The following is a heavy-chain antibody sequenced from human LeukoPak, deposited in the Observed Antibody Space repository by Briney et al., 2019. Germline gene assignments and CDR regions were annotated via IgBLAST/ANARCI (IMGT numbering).Heavy chain of an antibody. J-gene: IGHJ5*02. CDR3: ASQYCSSTGCYFGGGWFDP. CDR2: INHSGST. Sequence: PSETLSLTCAVYGGSFSGYYWSWIRQPPGKGLEWIGEINHSGSTNYNPSLKSRVTISVDTSKNQFSLKLSSVTAADTAVYYCASQYCSSTGCYFGGGWFDPWGQGTLVTVSS. V-gene: IGHV4-34*01. D-gene: IGHD2-2*01. CDR1: GGSFSGYY.